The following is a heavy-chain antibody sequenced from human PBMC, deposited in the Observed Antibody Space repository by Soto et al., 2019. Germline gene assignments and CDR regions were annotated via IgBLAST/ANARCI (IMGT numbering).Heavy chain of an antibody. CDR2: INAGNGNT. Sequence: ASVKVSCKASGYTFASYARHWVRQAPGQRLEWMGWINAGNGNTKYSQKFQGRVTITRDTSASTAYMELSSLRSEDTAVYYCANSLFDNWFDPWGQGTLVTVSS. CDR1: GYTFASYA. J-gene: IGHJ5*02. D-gene: IGHD2-21*01. CDR3: ANSLFDNWFDP. V-gene: IGHV1-3*01.